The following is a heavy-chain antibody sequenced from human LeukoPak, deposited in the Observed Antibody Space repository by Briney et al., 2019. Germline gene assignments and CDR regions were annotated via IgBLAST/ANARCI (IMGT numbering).Heavy chain of an antibody. J-gene: IGHJ3*02. V-gene: IGHV4-59*01. D-gene: IGHD3-16*01. CDR3: ARDLGPDDAFDI. CDR1: GGSISSYY. Sequence: SETLSLTCTVSGGSISSYYWSWIRQPPGKGLEWIGYIYYSGSTNYNPSLKSRDTISVDTSKNQFSLKLSSVTAADTAVYYCARDLGPDDAFDIWGQGTMVTVSS. CDR2: IYYSGST.